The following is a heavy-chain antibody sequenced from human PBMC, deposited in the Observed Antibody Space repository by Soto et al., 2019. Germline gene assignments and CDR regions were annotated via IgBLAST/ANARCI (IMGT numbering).Heavy chain of an antibody. CDR2: IYHSGSA. D-gene: IGHD3-10*01. Sequence: SETLSLTCAVSGDSISSSNWWSWVRQPPGKGLEWIGEIYHSGSANYNPSLTSRLTMSVDKSKNQFSLNLTSVTAADTAVYYCARARLCTLFRGFNWLGPWGPGTLVTVSS. J-gene: IGHJ5*02. CDR1: GDSISSSNW. CDR3: ARARLCTLFRGFNWLGP. V-gene: IGHV4-4*02.